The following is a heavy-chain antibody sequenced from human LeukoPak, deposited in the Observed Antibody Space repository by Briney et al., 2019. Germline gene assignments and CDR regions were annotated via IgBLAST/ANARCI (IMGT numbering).Heavy chain of an antibody. D-gene: IGHD3-10*01. CDR3: AKDNWGMVRGGPRYFDY. CDR1: GFTFSTYA. Sequence: GGSLRLSCAASGFTFSTYAMNWVRQAPGKGLEWVAVISYDGRQNYYADSVKGRFTISRDNSKNTLYLQMNSLRAEDTAVYYCAKDNWGMVRGGPRYFDYWGQGTLVTVSS. J-gene: IGHJ4*02. CDR2: ISYDGRQN. V-gene: IGHV3-30*04.